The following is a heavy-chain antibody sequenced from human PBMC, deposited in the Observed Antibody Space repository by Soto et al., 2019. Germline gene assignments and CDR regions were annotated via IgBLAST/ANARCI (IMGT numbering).Heavy chain of an antibody. CDR1: GFTFSSYW. D-gene: IGHD2-8*01. V-gene: IGHV3-74*01. CDR2: INSDGSST. J-gene: IGHJ5*02. CDR3: ARVIGGYCTNGVCPPPGWFDP. Sequence: GGSLRLSCAASGFTFSSYWMHWVRQAPGKGLVWVSRINSDGSSTSYADSVKGRLTTSRDNAKNTLYLQMNSLRAEDTAVYYCARVIGGYCTNGVCPPPGWFDPWGQGTLVTVSS.